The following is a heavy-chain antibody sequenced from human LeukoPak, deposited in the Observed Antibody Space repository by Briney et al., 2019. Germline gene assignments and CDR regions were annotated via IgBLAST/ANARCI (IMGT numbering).Heavy chain of an antibody. CDR3: ARDRHGYNHGLFDY. Sequence: SVKVSCKASGGTFSSYAISWVRQAPGQGLEWMGRIVPIVGIPNYAQKFQGRVTITADKSTSTAYMELSSLRSEGTAVYYCARDRHGYNHGLFDYWGQGTLVTVSS. CDR1: GGTFSSYA. J-gene: IGHJ4*02. V-gene: IGHV1-69*04. D-gene: IGHD5-24*01. CDR2: IVPIVGIP.